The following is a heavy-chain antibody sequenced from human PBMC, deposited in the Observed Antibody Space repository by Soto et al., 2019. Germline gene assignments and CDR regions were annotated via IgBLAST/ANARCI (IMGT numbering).Heavy chain of an antibody. CDR3: ARTLWGGTTGVEGFDP. J-gene: IGHJ5*02. CDR2: INPSGGST. V-gene: IGHV1-46*01. CDR1: GYTFTSYY. Sequence: QVQLVQSGAEVKKPGASVKVSCKASGYTFTSYYMHRVRQAPGQGLEWMGIINPSGGSTSYAQKFQGRVTMTRDTSTSTVYMELSSLRSEDTAVYYCARTLWGGTTGVEGFDPWGQGTLVTVSS. D-gene: IGHD1-7*01.